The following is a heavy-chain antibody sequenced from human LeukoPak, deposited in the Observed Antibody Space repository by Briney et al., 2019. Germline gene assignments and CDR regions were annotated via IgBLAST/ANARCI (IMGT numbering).Heavy chain of an antibody. Sequence: GGSLRLSCAASGFTFDDNAMHWVRHAPGKGLEWVSLISGDGGTIYYADSVKGRFTISRDNSKNSLYLQMNSLRTVDTALYYCAKDQFGSGSCSLGGMDVWGQGTTVTVSS. J-gene: IGHJ6*02. V-gene: IGHV3-43*02. CDR2: ISGDGGTI. D-gene: IGHD3-10*01. CDR3: AKDQFGSGSCSLGGMDV. CDR1: GFTFDDNA.